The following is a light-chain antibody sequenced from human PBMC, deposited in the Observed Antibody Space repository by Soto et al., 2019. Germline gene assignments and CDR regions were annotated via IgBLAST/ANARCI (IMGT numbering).Light chain of an antibody. CDR2: GAS. CDR3: QQYGSASIT. V-gene: IGKV3-20*01. J-gene: IGKJ5*01. Sequence: EIVLTQSPGTLSLSPGERATLSCRASQSVSSSYLAWYQQKPGQAPRLLIYGASGRATGVPDRFSGSGSGTDFTLTIDRLEPEDFAVYYCQQYGSASITFGQGTRLEI. CDR1: QSVSSSY.